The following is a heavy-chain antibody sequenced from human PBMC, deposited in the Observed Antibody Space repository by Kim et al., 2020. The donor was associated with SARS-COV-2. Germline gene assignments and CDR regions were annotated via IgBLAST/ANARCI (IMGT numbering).Heavy chain of an antibody. J-gene: IGHJ4*02. CDR1: GYTFTSYA. CDR2: IDADNGNT. V-gene: IGHV1-3*01. Sequence: ASVKVSCKATGYTFTSYAFHWVRQAPGQRLEWMGWIDADNGNTKYSQKFQGRGTITRHTSANTAYMELSSPRYEDTSVYYCPRNEDYWGQGTLVTVSS. CDR3: PRNEDY.